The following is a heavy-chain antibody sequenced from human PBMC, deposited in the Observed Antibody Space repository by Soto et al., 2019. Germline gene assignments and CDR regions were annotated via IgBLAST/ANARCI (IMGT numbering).Heavy chain of an antibody. D-gene: IGHD3-10*01. Sequence: GPSVKVSCKASGFTFTSSAVQWVRQARGQRLEWIGWIVVGSGNTNYAQKFQERVTITRDMSTSTAYMELSSLRSEDTAVYYCAAPGVRGVPSYYGMDVWGQGTTVTVSS. CDR2: IVVGSGNT. CDR1: GFTFTSSA. CDR3: AAPGVRGVPSYYGMDV. V-gene: IGHV1-58*01. J-gene: IGHJ6*02.